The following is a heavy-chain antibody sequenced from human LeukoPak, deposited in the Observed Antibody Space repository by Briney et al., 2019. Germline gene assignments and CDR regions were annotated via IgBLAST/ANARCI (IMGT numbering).Heavy chain of an antibody. Sequence: PSETLSLTCTVSGGSISSYYWSWIRQPAGKGLEWIGRIYTSGSTNYNPSLKSRVTISVDTSKNQFSLKLSSVTAADTAVYYCARANAGYSYGHDAFDIWGQGTMVTVSS. V-gene: IGHV4-4*07. D-gene: IGHD5-18*01. CDR2: IYTSGST. CDR3: ARANAGYSYGHDAFDI. CDR1: GGSISSYY. J-gene: IGHJ3*02.